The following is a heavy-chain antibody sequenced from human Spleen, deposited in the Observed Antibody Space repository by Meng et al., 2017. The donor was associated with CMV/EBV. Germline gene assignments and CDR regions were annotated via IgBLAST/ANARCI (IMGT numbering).Heavy chain of an antibody. Sequence: ASVKVSCKASGYTFTSYGISWVRQAPGQGLEWMGWISAYNGNTNYAQKLQGRITMTTDTSTSTAYMELRSLRSDDTAVYYYARGNVLLWFGPFDYWGQGTLVTVSS. CDR2: ISAYNGNT. CDR3: ARGNVLLWFGPFDY. CDR1: GYTFTSYG. J-gene: IGHJ4*02. V-gene: IGHV1-18*01. D-gene: IGHD3-10*01.